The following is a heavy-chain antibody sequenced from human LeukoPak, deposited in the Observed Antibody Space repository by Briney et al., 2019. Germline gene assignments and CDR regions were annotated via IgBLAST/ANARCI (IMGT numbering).Heavy chain of an antibody. Sequence: ASVKVSCKASGCTFTSYGISWVRQAPGQGLEWMGWISAYNGNTNYAQKLQGRVTMTTDTSTSTAYMELRSLRSDDTAVYYCARDLGLYYGSGTHPLGYWGQGTLVTVSS. V-gene: IGHV1-18*01. CDR3: ARDLGLYYGSGTHPLGY. J-gene: IGHJ4*02. D-gene: IGHD3-10*01. CDR1: GCTFTSYG. CDR2: ISAYNGNT.